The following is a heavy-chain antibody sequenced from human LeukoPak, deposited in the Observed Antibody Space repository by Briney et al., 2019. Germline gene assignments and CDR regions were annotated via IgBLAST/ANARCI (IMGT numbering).Heavy chain of an antibody. V-gene: IGHV3-53*01. D-gene: IGHD3-10*01. CDR1: GFTVSSNY. CDR3: AKDGRGPPRASVGY. CDR2: IYSGGST. J-gene: IGHJ4*02. Sequence: GGSLRLSCAASGFTVSSNYMSWVRQAPGKGLEWVSVIYSGGSTYYADSVKGRFTISRDNSKNTLYLQMNSLRAEDTAVYYCAKDGRGPPRASVGYWGQGTLVTVSS.